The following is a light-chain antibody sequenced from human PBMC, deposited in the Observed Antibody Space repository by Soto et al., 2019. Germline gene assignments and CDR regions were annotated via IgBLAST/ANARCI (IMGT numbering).Light chain of an antibody. V-gene: IGKV1-5*03. J-gene: IGKJ5*01. CDR1: QSISVW. Sequence: TQSPATLSASVGARVPITCRASQSISVWLAWYQQQAGRAPNLLIYKASRLESGVPSRLSGSGSETEFPPTISSMEPEVSGSYYCQQSYKLPSFGQGTRLEIK. CDR2: KAS. CDR3: QQSYKLPS.